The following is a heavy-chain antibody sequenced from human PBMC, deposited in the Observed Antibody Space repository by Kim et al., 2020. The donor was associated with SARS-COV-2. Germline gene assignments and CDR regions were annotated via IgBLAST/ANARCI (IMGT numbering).Heavy chain of an antibody. D-gene: IGHD3-16*01. J-gene: IGHJ4*02. CDR1: GFTFNNYA. CDR3: AKNGCLGVIDS. Sequence: GGSLRLSCTASGFTFNNYAMTWVRHVAGEGLQWISSISHTGASTHSADSLKGRFTISRDNSESTVFLQMDRLAAEDTGIYYCAKNGCLGVIDSWGQGTLVTVPS. CDR2: ISHTGAST. V-gene: IGHV3-23*01.